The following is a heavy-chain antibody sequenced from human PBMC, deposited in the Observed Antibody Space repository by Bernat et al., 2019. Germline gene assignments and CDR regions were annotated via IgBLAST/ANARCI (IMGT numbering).Heavy chain of an antibody. CDR1: GFTFSSYS. CDR2: ISSSSSTI. D-gene: IGHD5-18*01. J-gene: IGHJ4*02. CDR3: ARDRGYSYVREFPDY. Sequence: EVQLVESGGGLVQPGGSLRLSCAASGFTFSSYSMNWVRQAPGKGLEWVSYISSSSSTIYYADSVKGRFTISRENAKNSLYLQMNSLRAEDTAVYYCARDRGYSYVREFPDYWGQGTRVTVSS. V-gene: IGHV3-48*01.